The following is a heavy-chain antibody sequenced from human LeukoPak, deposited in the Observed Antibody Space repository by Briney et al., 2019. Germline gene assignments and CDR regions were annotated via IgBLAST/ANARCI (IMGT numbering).Heavy chain of an antibody. V-gene: IGHV1-8*02. CDR1: GYTLTSYD. D-gene: IGHD6-13*01. Sequence: ASVKVSRKASGYTLTSYDINWVRQATGQGLEWMGWMNPNSRNTGYAQKFQGRVTMTSDSSISTAYMELSSLRSEDTAVYYCVRGSSSWNFWGQGTLVTVSS. CDR2: MNPNSRNT. CDR3: VRGSSSWNF. J-gene: IGHJ4*02.